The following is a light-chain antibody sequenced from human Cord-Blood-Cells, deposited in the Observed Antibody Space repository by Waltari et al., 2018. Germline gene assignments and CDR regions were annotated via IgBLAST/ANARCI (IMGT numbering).Light chain of an antibody. CDR1: SRYVGGYNY. J-gene: IGLJ2*01. CDR3: SSYTSSSTVV. Sequence: QSALTQPASVSGSPGQSITIPCTGTSRYVGGYNYVSCYQQHPGKAPKLMIYDVSNRPSGVSNRFSGSKSGNTASLTISGLQAEDEADYYCSSYTSSSTVVFGGGTKLTVL. V-gene: IGLV2-14*01. CDR2: DVS.